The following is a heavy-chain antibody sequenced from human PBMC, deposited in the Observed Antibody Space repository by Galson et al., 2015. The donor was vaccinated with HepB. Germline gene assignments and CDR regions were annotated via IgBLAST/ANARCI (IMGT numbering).Heavy chain of an antibody. D-gene: IGHD3-3*01. CDR2: INHSGST. CDR1: GGSFSGSY. Sequence: SETLSLTCAVYGGSFSGSYWSWIRQPPGKGLEWIGEINHSGSTNYNPSLKSRVTISVDTSKNQFSLKLSSVTAADTAVYYCARGSVETIFAALDYYSYNGMDVWSQRTTVTVSS. CDR3: ARGSVETIFAALDYYSYNGMDV. V-gene: IGHV4-34*01. J-gene: IGHJ6*02.